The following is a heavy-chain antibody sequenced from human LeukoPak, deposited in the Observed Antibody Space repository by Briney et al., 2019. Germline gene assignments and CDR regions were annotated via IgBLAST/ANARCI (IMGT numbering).Heavy chain of an antibody. CDR3: ARDNVVVTATTNFDY. V-gene: IGHV1-18*04. CDR2: ISAYNGNT. D-gene: IGHD2-21*02. J-gene: IGHJ4*02. CDR1: GYTFTSYA. Sequence: ASVKVSCKASGYTFTSYAISWVRQAPGQGLEWMGWISAYNGNTNYAQKLQGRVTMTTDTSTSTAYMELRSLRSDDTAVYYCARDNVVVTATTNFDYWGQGTLVTVSS.